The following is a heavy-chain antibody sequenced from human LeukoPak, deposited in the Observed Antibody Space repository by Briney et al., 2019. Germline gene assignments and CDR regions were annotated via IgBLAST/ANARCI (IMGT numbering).Heavy chain of an antibody. CDR3: ARGVPDVPATAIDY. V-gene: IGHV1-18*01. D-gene: IGHD2-2*01. CDR2: ISAYNGNT. J-gene: IGHJ4*02. Sequence: ASVKVSCKASGYTFTSYDISWVRQAPGQGLEWMGWISAYNGNTNYAQKLQGRVTMTTDTSTSTAYMELRSLRSDDTAVYYCARGVPDVPATAIDYWGQGTLVTVSS. CDR1: GYTFTSYD.